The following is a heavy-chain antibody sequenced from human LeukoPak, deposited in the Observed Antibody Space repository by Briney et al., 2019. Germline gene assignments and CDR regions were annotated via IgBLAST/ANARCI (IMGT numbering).Heavy chain of an antibody. CDR1: GFTFSSYG. Sequence: GGSLRLSCAASGFTFSSYGMHWVRQAPGKGLEWVAVISCDGSNKYYADSVKGRFTISRDNSKSTLYLQMNSLRAEDTAVYYCAKDLGYCSGGSCYRFDYWGQGTLVTVSS. D-gene: IGHD2-15*01. CDR3: AKDLGYCSGGSCYRFDY. V-gene: IGHV3-30*18. CDR2: ISCDGSNK. J-gene: IGHJ4*02.